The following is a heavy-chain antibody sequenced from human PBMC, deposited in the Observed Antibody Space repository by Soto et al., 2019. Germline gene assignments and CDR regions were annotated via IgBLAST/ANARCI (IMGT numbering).Heavy chain of an antibody. CDR2: ISYDGSNK. D-gene: IGHD6-13*01. CDR1: GFTFSSYG. CDR3: AKDRAAAGLLYYFDS. V-gene: IGHV3-30*18. Sequence: QVQLVESGGGVVQPGRSLRLSCAASGFTFSSYGMHWVRQAPGKGLEWVAVISYDGSNKYYADSVKGRFTISRDNSKNTLYLQMNSLRAEDTAVYYCAKDRAAAGLLYYFDSWGQGTLVTVSS. J-gene: IGHJ4*02.